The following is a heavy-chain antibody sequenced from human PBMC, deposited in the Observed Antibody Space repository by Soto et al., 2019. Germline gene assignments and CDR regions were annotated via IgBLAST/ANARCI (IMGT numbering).Heavy chain of an antibody. CDR2: IRRSGDST. CDR1: GFTFSNYA. Sequence: GGSLRLSCAASGFTFSNYAMTWVRQAPGRGLEWVSSIRRSGDSTYYADSVKGRFTISRDNSENTVYLQMNSLRAEDTAVYYCAKDRDGSGYYPYFFDCRGQGTLVTVSS. V-gene: IGHV3-23*01. D-gene: IGHD3-22*01. J-gene: IGHJ4*02. CDR3: AKDRDGSGYYPYFFDC.